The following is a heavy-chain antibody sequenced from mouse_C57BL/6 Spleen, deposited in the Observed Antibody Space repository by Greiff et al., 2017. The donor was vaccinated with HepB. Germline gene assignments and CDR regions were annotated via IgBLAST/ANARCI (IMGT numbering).Heavy chain of an antibody. CDR3: ARGGDDYLFAY. D-gene: IGHD2-4*01. CDR1: GYAFTNYL. Sequence: VMLVESGAELVRPGTSVKVSCKASGYAFTNYLIEWVKQRPGQGLEWIGVINPGSGGTNYNEKFKGKATLTADKSSSTAYMQLSSLTSEDSAVYFCARGGDDYLFAYWGQGTLVTVSA. CDR2: INPGSGGT. J-gene: IGHJ3*01. V-gene: IGHV1-54*01.